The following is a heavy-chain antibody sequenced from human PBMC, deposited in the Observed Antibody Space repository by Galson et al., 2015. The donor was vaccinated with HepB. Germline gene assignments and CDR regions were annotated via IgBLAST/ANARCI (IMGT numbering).Heavy chain of an antibody. CDR1: GFTFSSYA. CDR3: AREVSGRYGYRDGMDV. CDR2: ISGSGGST. D-gene: IGHD5-18*01. V-gene: IGHV3-23*01. J-gene: IGHJ6*02. Sequence: SLRLSCAASGFTFSSYAMSWVRQAPGKGLEWVSAISGSGGSTYYADSVKGRFTISRDNSKNTLYLQMNSLRAEDTAVYYCAREVSGRYGYRDGMDVWGQGTTVTVSS.